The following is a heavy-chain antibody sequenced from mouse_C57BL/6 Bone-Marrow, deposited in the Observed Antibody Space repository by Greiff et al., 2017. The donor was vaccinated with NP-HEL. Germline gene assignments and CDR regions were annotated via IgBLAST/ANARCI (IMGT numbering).Heavy chain of an antibody. V-gene: IGHV14-4*01. CDR3: TTRAFLYAMDY. Sequence: EVQLVESGAELVRPGASVKLSCTASGFNIKDDYMHWVKQRPEQGLEWIGWIDPENGDTEYASKFQGKATITADTSSNTAYLQLSSLTSEDTAVYYCTTRAFLYAMDYWGQGTSVTVSS. CDR2: IDPENGDT. J-gene: IGHJ4*01. D-gene: IGHD3-1*01. CDR1: GFNIKDDY.